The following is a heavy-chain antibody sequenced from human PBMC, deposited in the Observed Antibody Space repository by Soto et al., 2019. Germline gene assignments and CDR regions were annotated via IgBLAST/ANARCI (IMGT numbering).Heavy chain of an antibody. Sequence: GGSLRLSCAASGFTFSSYSMNWVRQAPGKGLEWVSYISSSSSTIYYADSVKGRFTISRDNAKDSLYLQMNSLRDEDTAVYYCARDRLYYDILTGYHGMDVWGQGTTVTVSS. CDR3: ARDRLYYDILTGYHGMDV. V-gene: IGHV3-48*02. J-gene: IGHJ6*02. D-gene: IGHD3-9*01. CDR2: ISSSSSTI. CDR1: GFTFSSYS.